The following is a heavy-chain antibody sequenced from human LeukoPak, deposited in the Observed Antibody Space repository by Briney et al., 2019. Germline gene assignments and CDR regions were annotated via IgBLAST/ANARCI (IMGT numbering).Heavy chain of an antibody. V-gene: IGHV3-48*04. J-gene: IGHJ5*02. CDR2: ISSSSSTI. Sequence: GGSLRLSCVASGFTFSSYSMNWVRQAPGKGLEWVSYISSSSSTIYYADSVKGRFTISRDNAKNSVYLQMNSLRAEDTAPYYCARDMAIFGVDNWFDPWGQGTLVTVSS. D-gene: IGHD3-3*01. CDR1: GFTFSSYS. CDR3: ARDMAIFGVDNWFDP.